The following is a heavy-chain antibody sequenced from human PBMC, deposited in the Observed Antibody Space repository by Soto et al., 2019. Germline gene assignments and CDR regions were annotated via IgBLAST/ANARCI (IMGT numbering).Heavy chain of an antibody. D-gene: IGHD6-19*01. V-gene: IGHV1-18*01. CDR1: GYTFTSFG. CDR2: ISAYNGNT. Sequence: GPEVKKPGASVKVSCKASGYTFTSFGITWVRQAPGQVLEWMGWISAYNGNTNYPQKVQGRVTMTTDTSTSTAYMELRSLRSDDTAVYYCARDKTVAGPRGPSRSYYDYYGMDVWGQGTTVTVSS. J-gene: IGHJ6*01. CDR3: ARDKTVAGPRGPSRSYYDYYGMDV.